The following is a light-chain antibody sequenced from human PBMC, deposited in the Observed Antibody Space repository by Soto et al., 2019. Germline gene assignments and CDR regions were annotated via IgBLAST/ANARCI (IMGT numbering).Light chain of an antibody. J-gene: IGLJ2*01. CDR3: AAWADSLNGVV. V-gene: IGLV1-44*01. Sequence: QSVLTQPPSASGTPGQRVTISCSGSSSNIGRNTVNWYQQLPGTAPKLLIYSNNQRPSGVPDRFSGSKSGTSASLAISGLQSEDEADYYCAAWADSLNGVVFGGGTKVTVL. CDR1: SSNIGRNT. CDR2: SNN.